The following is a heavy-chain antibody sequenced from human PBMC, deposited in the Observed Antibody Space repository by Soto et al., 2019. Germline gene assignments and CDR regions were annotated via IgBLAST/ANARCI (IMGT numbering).Heavy chain of an antibody. J-gene: IGHJ4*02. Sequence: GSVRXSFSGSLFAFIVYAMTFFRHARGKGLEWVSALTPGGETTYHIDSVKGRFTISRDKAKNTLYFQMNSLTEADTAVYYCAKDYHVSGKYKEMDYWGQGTLVTVSS. CDR2: LTPGGETT. CDR3: AKDYHVSGKYKEMDY. CDR1: LFAFIVYA. D-gene: IGHD1-26*01. V-gene: IGHV3-23*02.